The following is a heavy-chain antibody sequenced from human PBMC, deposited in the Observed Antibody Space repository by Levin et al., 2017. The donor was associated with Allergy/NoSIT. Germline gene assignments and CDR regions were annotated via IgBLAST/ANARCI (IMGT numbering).Heavy chain of an antibody. Sequence: SETLSLTCTVSGGPISTYYWSWLRQPPGKGLEWIGFIYYTGTTYYNPSLKSRVTISVDNSKNQFSLKLNSVTAAATAVYYCARDRAPSWFDAFDIWGLGTLVTVSS. J-gene: IGHJ3*02. CDR1: GGPISTYY. D-gene: IGHD3-10*01. CDR3: ARDRAPSWFDAFDI. CDR2: IYYTGTT. V-gene: IGHV4-59*01.